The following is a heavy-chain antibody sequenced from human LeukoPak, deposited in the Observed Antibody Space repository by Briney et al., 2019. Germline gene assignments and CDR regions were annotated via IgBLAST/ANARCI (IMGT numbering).Heavy chain of an antibody. CDR2: ISSTGVST. J-gene: IGHJ4*02. D-gene: IGHD2-2*01. Sequence: GGSLRLSCAASGFTLSSYAMSWVRQAPGKGLDWVSGISSTGVSTYYGDSVQGRFSISRDNSKNTLYLQMNSLRAEDTAVYYCAKVPLGYCSGTSCSIDYWGQGTLVTVSS. CDR3: AKVPLGYCSGTSCSIDY. V-gene: IGHV3-23*01. CDR1: GFTLSSYA.